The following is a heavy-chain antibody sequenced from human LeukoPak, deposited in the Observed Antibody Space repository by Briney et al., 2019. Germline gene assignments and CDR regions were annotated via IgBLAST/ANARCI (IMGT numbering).Heavy chain of an antibody. Sequence: GGSLRLSCAASGFTFDDYGMSWVRQAPGKGLEWVSGINWNGGSTGYADSVKGRFTISRDNAKNSLYLQMNSLRAEDTALYYCAKASGYCSGGSWYSDFDLWGRGTLVTVSS. J-gene: IGHJ2*01. CDR1: GFTFDDYG. CDR3: AKASGYCSGGSWYSDFDL. CDR2: INWNGGST. D-gene: IGHD2-15*01. V-gene: IGHV3-20*04.